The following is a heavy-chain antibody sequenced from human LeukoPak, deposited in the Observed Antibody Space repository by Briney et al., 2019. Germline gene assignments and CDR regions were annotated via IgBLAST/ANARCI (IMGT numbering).Heavy chain of an antibody. V-gene: IGHV4-59*08. J-gene: IGHJ3*02. Sequence: SETLSLTCTVSGGSISSYYWSWIRQPPGKGLEWIGYIYYSGSTNYNPSLKSRVTISVDTSKNQFSLKLSSVTAADTAVYYCARHDAGYSNSFPDAFDIWGQGTMVTVSS. CDR3: ARHDAGYSNSFPDAFDI. D-gene: IGHD6-13*01. CDR1: GGSISSYY. CDR2: IYYSGST.